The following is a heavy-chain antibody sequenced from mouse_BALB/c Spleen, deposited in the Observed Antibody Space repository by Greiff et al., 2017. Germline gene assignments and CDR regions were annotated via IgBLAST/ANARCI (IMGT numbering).Heavy chain of an antibody. CDR3: ARDYYGYPYAMDY. J-gene: IGHJ4*01. Sequence: VQGVESGPGLVAPSQSLSITCTVSGFSLTGYGVNWVRQPPGKGLEWLGMIWGDGSTDYNSALKSRLSISKDNSKSQVFLKMNSLQTDDTARYYCARDYYGYPYAMDYWGQGTSVTVSS. V-gene: IGHV2-6-7*01. D-gene: IGHD1-2*01. CDR1: GFSLTGYG. CDR2: IWGDGST.